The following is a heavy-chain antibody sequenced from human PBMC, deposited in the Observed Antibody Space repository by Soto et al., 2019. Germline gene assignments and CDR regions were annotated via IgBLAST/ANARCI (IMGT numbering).Heavy chain of an antibody. CDR1: GGSISSSNW. V-gene: IGHV4-4*02. J-gene: IGHJ5*02. CDR2: IYHSGST. Sequence: QVQLQESGPGLVKPSGTLSLTCAVSGGSISSSNWWSWVRQPPGKGLEWIGEIYHSGSTNYNPSLKGRVTISVDKSKNQFSLKLSSVTAADTAGHYCARRVRAPNWSAPWGQGTLVTVSS. D-gene: IGHD3-10*01. CDR3: ARRVRAPNWSAP.